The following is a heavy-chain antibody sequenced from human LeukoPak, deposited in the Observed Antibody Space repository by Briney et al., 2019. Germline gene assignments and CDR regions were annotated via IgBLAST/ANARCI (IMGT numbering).Heavy chain of an antibody. CDR2: INHSGST. V-gene: IGHV4-34*01. Sequence: PSETLSLTCAVYGGSFSGYYWSWIRQPPGKGLEWIGEINHSGSTNYNPSLKSRVTISVDTSKNQFSLKLSSVTAADTAVYYCARGLRQLWHHYYFGYWGQGTLVTVSS. D-gene: IGHD5-18*01. CDR1: GGSFSGYY. J-gene: IGHJ4*02. CDR3: ARGLRQLWHHYYFGY.